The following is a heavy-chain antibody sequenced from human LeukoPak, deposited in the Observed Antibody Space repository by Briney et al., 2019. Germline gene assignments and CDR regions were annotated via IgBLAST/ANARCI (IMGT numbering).Heavy chain of an antibody. CDR1: GFTFSSYW. CDR3: ARDLPGIAAAGSGLDY. Sequence: GGSLRLSCAASGFTFSSYWMSWVRQAPGKGLEWVANIKQDGSEKYYVDSVKGRFTISRDNAKNSLYLQMNSLRAEDTAVYYCARDLPGIAAAGSGLDYWGQGTLVTVSS. J-gene: IGHJ4*02. V-gene: IGHV3-7*01. CDR2: IKQDGSEK. D-gene: IGHD6-13*01.